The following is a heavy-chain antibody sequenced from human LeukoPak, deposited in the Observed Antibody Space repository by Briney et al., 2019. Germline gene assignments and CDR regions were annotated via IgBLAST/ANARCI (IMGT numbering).Heavy chain of an antibody. J-gene: IGHJ3*02. CDR2: ISAYNGNT. V-gene: IGHV1-18*01. CDR3: AREGGSYSSSWYTDAFDI. Sequence: GASVKVSCKTSGYSENFYGITWVRQAPGQGLEWMGWISAYNGNTNYAQKLQGRVTMTTDTSTSTAYMELRSLKSDDTAVYYCAREGGSYSSSWYTDAFDIWGQGTMVTVSS. D-gene: IGHD6-13*01. CDR1: GYSENFYG.